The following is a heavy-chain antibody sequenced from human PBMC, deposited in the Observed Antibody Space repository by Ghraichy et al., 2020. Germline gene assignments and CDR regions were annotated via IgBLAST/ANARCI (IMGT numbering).Heavy chain of an antibody. CDR2: INHTGST. D-gene: IGHD2-8*02. CDR3: ARGRRTGGICYGGFCSYYYYVDV. V-gene: IGHV4-34*01. J-gene: IGHJ6*03. Sequence: SETLSLTCAVYGESFSGFYGSWLRQPPGKGLEWIGEINHTGSTNYNPSLKSRVTMSLDMSKNQFSLKLNSVTAADTALYYCARGRRTGGICYGGFCSYYYYVDVWGEGTTVTVSS. CDR1: GESFSGFY.